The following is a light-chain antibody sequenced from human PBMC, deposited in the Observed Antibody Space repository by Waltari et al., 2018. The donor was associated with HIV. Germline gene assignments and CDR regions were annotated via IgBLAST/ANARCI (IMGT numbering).Light chain of an antibody. V-gene: IGLV2-14*03. Sequence: QSALTQPASVSGSPGQSITISCTGSSSDVGSYIYVSWYQQYPGKAPKLMFYDVSNRPEGVSHRCAGSKSGNPASLTISGLQPEDEADYYCNSYTSISTWVFGGGTKLTVL. CDR1: SSDVGSYIY. J-gene: IGLJ3*02. CDR2: DVS. CDR3: NSYTSISTWV.